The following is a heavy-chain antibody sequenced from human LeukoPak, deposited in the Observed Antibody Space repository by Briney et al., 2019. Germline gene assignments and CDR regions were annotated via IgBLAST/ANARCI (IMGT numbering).Heavy chain of an antibody. CDR1: GGSTSSYF. CDR2: IYTSGST. Sequence: SETLSLTCTVSGGSTSSYFWSWIRQPAGKGLEWIGRIYTSGSTNYNPSLKSRVTMSVDTSKKEFSLKLRSVTAADTAVYYCARGDDFDIWGHGTMVTVSS. V-gene: IGHV4-4*07. CDR3: ARGDDFDI. J-gene: IGHJ3*02.